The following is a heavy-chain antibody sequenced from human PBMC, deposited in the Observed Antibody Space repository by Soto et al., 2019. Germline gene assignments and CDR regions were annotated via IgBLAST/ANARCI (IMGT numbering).Heavy chain of an antibody. J-gene: IGHJ6*03. CDR3: AREGVRPYYDFWSGYYESAKNYYYYYMDG. Sequence: SETLSLTCAVYGGSFSGYYWSWIRQPPGKGLEWIGEINHSGSTNYNPSLKSRVTISVDTSKNQFSLKLSSVTAADTAVYYCAREGVRPYYDFWSGYYESAKNYYYYYMDGWGKGTTVTVSS. CDR2: INHSGST. CDR1: GGSFSGYY. D-gene: IGHD3-3*01. V-gene: IGHV4-34*01.